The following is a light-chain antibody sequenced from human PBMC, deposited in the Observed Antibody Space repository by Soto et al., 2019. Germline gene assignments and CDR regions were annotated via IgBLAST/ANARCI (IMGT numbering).Light chain of an antibody. CDR1: SSSIGSNS. J-gene: IGLJ1*01. CDR3: AAWDGSLNVYV. V-gene: IGLV1-44*01. Sequence: QSVLTQPPSASGTPGQRVTISCSGSSSSIGSNSVNWYQQLPRTAPKVLIYTNNQRPSGVPDRFSGSKSGTSASLAISGLQSEDEADYCCAAWDGSLNVYVFGTGTKVTVL. CDR2: TNN.